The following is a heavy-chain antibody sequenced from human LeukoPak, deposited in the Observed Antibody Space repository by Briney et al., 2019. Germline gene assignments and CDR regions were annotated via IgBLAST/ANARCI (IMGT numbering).Heavy chain of an antibody. D-gene: IGHD6-13*01. Sequence: GGSLRLSCAASGFTFSSYWMHWVRQAPGKGLVWVSRINSDGSSTSYADSVKGRFTISRDNAKNTLYLQMNSLRAEDTAVYYCVRESIAADGSYYFDYWGQGTLVTVSS. J-gene: IGHJ4*02. CDR2: INSDGSST. CDR1: GFTFSSYW. CDR3: VRESIAADGSYYFDY. V-gene: IGHV3-74*01.